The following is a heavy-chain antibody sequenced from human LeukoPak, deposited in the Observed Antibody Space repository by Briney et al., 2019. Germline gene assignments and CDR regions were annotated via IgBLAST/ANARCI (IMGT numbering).Heavy chain of an antibody. J-gene: IGHJ4*02. CDR2: TYYSGST. V-gene: IGHV4-59*01. D-gene: IGHD3-10*01. CDR3: ARVSRRLGFGDY. CDR1: GGSISSYY. Sequence: SETLSLTCTVSGGSISSYYWSWIRQPPGKGLEWIGYTYYSGSTNYNPSLKSRVTISVDTSKNQFSLKLSSVTAADTAVYYCARVSRRLGFGDYWGQGTLVTVSS.